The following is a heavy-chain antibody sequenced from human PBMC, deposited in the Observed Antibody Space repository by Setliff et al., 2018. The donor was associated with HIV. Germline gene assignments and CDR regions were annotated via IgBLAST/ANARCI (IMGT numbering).Heavy chain of an antibody. V-gene: IGHV4-39*01. CDR3: ARHEGVLQEGGGFDS. CDR2: IYYSGST. D-gene: IGHD1-1*01. J-gene: IGHJ4*02. CDR1: GGPVSTSSNY. Sequence: PSATLSLTCSVSGGPVSTSSNYWGWIRQPPGKGLEWIGSIYYSGSTYYNPSLKSRVTISVDTSKSQFSLKLSSVTAADTAVYYCARHEGVLQEGGGFDSWGQGTPVTVSS.